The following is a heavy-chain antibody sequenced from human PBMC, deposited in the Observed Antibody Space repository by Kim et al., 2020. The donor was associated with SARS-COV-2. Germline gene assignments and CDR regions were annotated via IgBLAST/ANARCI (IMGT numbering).Heavy chain of an antibody. CDR3: AKDTGSSGYYSSSSDY. Sequence: GGSLRLSCAASGFTFDDYAMHWVRQAPGKGLEWVSGISWNSGSIVYADSVKGRFTISRDNAKNSLYLQMNSLRAEDTALYYCAKDTGSSGYYSSSSDYWGQGTLVTVSS. D-gene: IGHD3-22*01. CDR1: GFTFDDYA. V-gene: IGHV3-9*01. J-gene: IGHJ4*02. CDR2: ISWNSGSI.